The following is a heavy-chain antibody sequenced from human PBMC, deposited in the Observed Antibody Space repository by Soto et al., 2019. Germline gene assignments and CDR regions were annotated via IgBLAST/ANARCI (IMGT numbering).Heavy chain of an antibody. CDR1: GYTFTSYG. CDR3: ARGRYGDY. J-gene: IGHJ4*02. Sequence: QVHLVQSGAEVKKPGASVKVSCKASGYTFTSYGITWVRQAPGQGLEWMGWISAHNGNTDYAQKLQGRVIVTRDTSTSTAYMELRSLISDVTAVYDCARGRYGDYWGQGALVTVSS. CDR2: ISAHNGNT. D-gene: IGHD1-1*01. V-gene: IGHV1-18*01.